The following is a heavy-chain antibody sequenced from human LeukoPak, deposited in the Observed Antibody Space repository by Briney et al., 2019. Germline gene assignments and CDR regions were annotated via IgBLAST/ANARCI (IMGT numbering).Heavy chain of an antibody. CDR2: IYSSGNT. CDR3: ARNSGDY. J-gene: IGHJ4*02. V-gene: IGHV4-4*07. D-gene: IGHD4-23*01. CDR1: GGSISDFY. Sequence: SETLSLTCSVSGGSISDFYWSWIRQPAGKGLEWIGRIYSSGNTNYNPSLKSRVTMSLDASKNQFSLKLSSVTAADTAVYYCARNSGDYWGQGTLVSVSS.